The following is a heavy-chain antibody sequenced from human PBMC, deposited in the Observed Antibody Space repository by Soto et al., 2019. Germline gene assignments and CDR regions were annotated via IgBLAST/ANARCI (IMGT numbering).Heavy chain of an antibody. CDR1: GYTFNNYG. CDR2: INTYNGNT. CDR3: ARDADDSSVYF. V-gene: IGHV1-18*01. J-gene: IGHJ4*02. D-gene: IGHD3-22*01. Sequence: ASVKVSCKASGYTFNNYGISWVRQAPGQGFEWMGWINTYNGNTNYQQKFQDRVTLTADTPTSTAYMQLRSLRSDDTAVYYCARDADDSSVYFGAPETLVTVS.